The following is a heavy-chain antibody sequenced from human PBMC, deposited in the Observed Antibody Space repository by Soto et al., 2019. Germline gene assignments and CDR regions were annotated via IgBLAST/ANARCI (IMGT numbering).Heavy chain of an antibody. CDR1: GYTFTSYY. Sequence: QVQLVQSGAEVKKPGASVKVSCKASGYTFTSYYMHWVRQAPGQGLEWMGIINPSGGSTSYAQKFQGRVTMTRDTSTSTVYMELSSLRSEDTAVYYCARDALILVVAATPYFDYWGQGTLVTVSS. V-gene: IGHV1-46*01. CDR2: INPSGGST. D-gene: IGHD2-15*01. CDR3: ARDALILVVAATPYFDY. J-gene: IGHJ4*02.